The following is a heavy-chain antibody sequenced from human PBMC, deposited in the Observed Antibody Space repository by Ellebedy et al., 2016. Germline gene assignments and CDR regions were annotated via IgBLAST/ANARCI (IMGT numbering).Heavy chain of an antibody. CDR3: ARHTMDWSDFDYFDY. D-gene: IGHD1-1*01. V-gene: IGHV4-59*08. CDR1: GGSISSYY. Sequence: SETLSLTCTVPGGSISSYYWSWIRQPPGKGLEWIGYIYYSGSTNYNPSLKSRVTISVDTSKNQFSLKLSSVTAADTAVFYCARHTMDWSDFDYFDYWGQGTLVTVSS. CDR2: IYYSGST. J-gene: IGHJ4*02.